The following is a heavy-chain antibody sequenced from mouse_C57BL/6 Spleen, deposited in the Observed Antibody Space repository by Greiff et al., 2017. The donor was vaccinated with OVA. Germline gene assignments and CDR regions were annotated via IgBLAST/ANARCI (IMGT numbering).Heavy chain of an antibody. Sequence: DVQLQESGPGLVKPSQSLSLTCSVTGYSITSGYYWNWIRQFPGNKLEWMGYISYDGSNNYNPSLKNRISITRDTSKNQFFLKLNSVTTEDTATYYCAREETAQAHFDYWGQGTTLTVSS. CDR1: GYSITSGYY. CDR3: AREETAQAHFDY. CDR2: ISYDGSN. J-gene: IGHJ2*01. D-gene: IGHD3-2*02. V-gene: IGHV3-6*01.